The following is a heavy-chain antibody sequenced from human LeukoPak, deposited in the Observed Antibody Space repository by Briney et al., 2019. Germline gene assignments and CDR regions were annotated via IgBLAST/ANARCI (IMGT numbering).Heavy chain of an antibody. CDR1: IDSITNYY. CDR3: AREEGIAAAGALEY. J-gene: IGHJ4*02. D-gene: IGHD6-13*01. V-gene: IGHV4-59*01. CDR2: IYHSGNT. Sequence: PSETLSLTCSVPIDSITNYYWSWIRQPPGKGLEWIGFIYHSGNTNYNPSLTTRVTMSVDTSKTQITLRLTSVTAADTAVYYCAREEGIAAAGALEYWGQGILVTVSS.